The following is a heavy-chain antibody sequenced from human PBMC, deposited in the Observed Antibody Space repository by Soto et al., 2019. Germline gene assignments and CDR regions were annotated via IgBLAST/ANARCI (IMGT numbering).Heavy chain of an antibody. Sequence: SQTLSLTCAISGDSVSSNSAAWNWIRQSPSRDLEWLGRTYYRSKWYNDYAVSVKSRITINPDTSKNQFSLQLNSVTPEDTAVYYCARGRAYCSSTSCYLGRYYYYYMDVWGQGTTVTVSS. CDR1: GDSVSSNSAA. CDR3: ARGRAYCSSTSCYLGRYYYYYMDV. J-gene: IGHJ6*03. D-gene: IGHD2-2*01. CDR2: TYYRSKWYN. V-gene: IGHV6-1*01.